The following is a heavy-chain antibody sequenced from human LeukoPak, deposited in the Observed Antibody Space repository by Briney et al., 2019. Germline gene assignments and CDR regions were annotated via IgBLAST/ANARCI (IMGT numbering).Heavy chain of an antibody. J-gene: IGHJ4*02. V-gene: IGHV3-21*01. CDR2: ISSSSSYI. D-gene: IGHD5-18*01. CDR3: ARSEYSYGYFDY. Sequence: PGGSLRLSCAASGFTFSSYSMNSVRQAPGKGLEWVSSISSSSSYIYYADSVKGRFTISRDNAKNSLYLQMNSLRAEDAAVYYCARSEYSYGYFDYWGQGTLVTVSS. CDR1: GFTFSSYS.